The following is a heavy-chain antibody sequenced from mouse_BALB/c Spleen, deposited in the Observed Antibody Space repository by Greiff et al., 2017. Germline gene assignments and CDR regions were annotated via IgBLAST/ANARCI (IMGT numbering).Heavy chain of an antibody. D-gene: IGHD6-1*01. J-gene: IGHJ2*01. Sequence: VQLQQSGADLARPGASVKMSCAASGFNIKDTYMHWVKQRPEQGLEWIGRIDPANGNTKYDPTFQGQATITAHTSSNTAYLQLSSLRSEDTAVYYCARYTAATYYFDYRGPGTTLTVSS. CDR2: IDPANGNT. CDR3: ARYTAATYYFDY. CDR1: GFNIKDTY. V-gene: IGHV14-3*02.